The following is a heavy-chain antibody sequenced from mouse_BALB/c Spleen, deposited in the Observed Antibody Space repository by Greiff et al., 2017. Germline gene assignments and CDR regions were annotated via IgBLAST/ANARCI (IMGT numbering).Heavy chain of an antibody. D-gene: IGHD2-3*01. J-gene: IGHJ3*01. CDR2: ISDGGSYT. Sequence: VQLKESGGGLVKPGGSLKLSCAASGFTFSDYYMYWVRQTPEKRLEWVATISDGGSYTYYPDSVKGRFTISRDNAKNNLYLQMSSLKSEDTAMYYCARGDDGYYEFAYWGQGTLVTVSA. CDR1: GFTFSDYY. CDR3: ARGDDGYYEFAY. V-gene: IGHV5-4*02.